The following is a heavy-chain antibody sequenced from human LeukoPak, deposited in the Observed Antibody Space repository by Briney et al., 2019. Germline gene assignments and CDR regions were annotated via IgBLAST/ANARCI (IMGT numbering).Heavy chain of an antibody. V-gene: IGHV4-59*01. CDR2: IYYSGST. Sequence: SETLSLTCTVSGGSISSYYWSWIRQPPGKGLEWIGYIYYSGSTNYNPSLKSRVTISVDTSKNQFSLKLSSETAADTAVYYCARGLRDGYRPYWYFDLWGRGTLVTVSS. D-gene: IGHD5-24*01. J-gene: IGHJ2*01. CDR1: GGSISSYY. CDR3: ARGLRDGYRPYWYFDL.